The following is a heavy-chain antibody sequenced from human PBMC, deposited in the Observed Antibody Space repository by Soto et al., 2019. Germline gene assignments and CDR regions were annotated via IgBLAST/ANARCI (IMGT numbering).Heavy chain of an antibody. V-gene: IGHV4-38-2*01. CDR3: ARGSSSYYDYGMDV. CDR2: ISHSGRA. Sequence: NPSETLSLTCGLSGFSIQTSYFWGWIRQLPGKGLEWIGLISHSGRAISHPSFASRATISLDTTNNAFSLRLTSVTAADTAVYFCARGSSSYYDYGMDVWGQGTTVTVSS. CDR1: GFSIQTSYF. D-gene: IGHD6-6*01. J-gene: IGHJ6*02.